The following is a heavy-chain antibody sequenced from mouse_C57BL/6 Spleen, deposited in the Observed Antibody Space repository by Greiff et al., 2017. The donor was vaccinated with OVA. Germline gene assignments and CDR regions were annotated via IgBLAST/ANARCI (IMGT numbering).Heavy chain of an antibody. J-gene: IGHJ2*01. Sequence: VQLQQSGPELVKPGASVKISCKASRYTFTDYYMNWVKQSHGKSLEWIGDINPNNGGTSYNQKFKGKATLTVDKSSSTAYMELRSLTSEDSAVYYCAVAQAHYFDYWGQGTTLTVSS. CDR1: RYTFTDYY. CDR2: INPNNGGT. CDR3: AVAQAHYFDY. D-gene: IGHD3-2*02. V-gene: IGHV1-26*01.